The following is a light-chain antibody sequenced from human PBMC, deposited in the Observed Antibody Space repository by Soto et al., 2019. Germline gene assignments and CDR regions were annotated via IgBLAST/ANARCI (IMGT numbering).Light chain of an antibody. J-gene: IGKJ3*01. CDR3: QQRSNWPPFT. CDR2: DAS. Sequence: EIVLTQSPATPSLSPGERATLSCRASKSVSSYLAWYQQKPGQAPRLLIYDASNRATGIPARFSGSRSGTDFTLTISSLEPEVFAVYYCQQRSNWPPFTFGPGTKVDIK. V-gene: IGKV3-11*01. CDR1: KSVSSY.